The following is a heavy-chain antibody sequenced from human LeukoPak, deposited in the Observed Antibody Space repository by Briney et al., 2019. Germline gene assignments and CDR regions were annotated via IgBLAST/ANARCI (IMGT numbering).Heavy chain of an antibody. Sequence: GGSLRLSCAASGSTFSSYSMNWVRQAPGKGLEWVSSISSSSSYIYYADSVKGRFTISRDNAKNSLYLQMNSLRAEDTAVYYCARDLVAVEAFDIWGQGTMVTVSS. CDR3: ARDLVAVEAFDI. CDR2: ISSSSSYI. V-gene: IGHV3-21*01. D-gene: IGHD2-8*02. CDR1: GSTFSSYS. J-gene: IGHJ3*02.